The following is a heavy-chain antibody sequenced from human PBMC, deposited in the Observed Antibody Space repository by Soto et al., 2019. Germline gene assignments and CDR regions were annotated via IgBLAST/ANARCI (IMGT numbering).Heavy chain of an antibody. J-gene: IGHJ3*02. CDR2: IYYSGST. D-gene: IGHD4-17*01. Sequence: SETLSLTCTVSGGSISSSSYYWGWIRQPPGKGLEWIGSIYYSGSTYYNPSLKSRVTISVDTSKNQFSLRLSSVTAADTAIYYCARHRNIVTSDDSFDMWGQGTMVTVS. V-gene: IGHV4-39*01. CDR1: GGSISSSSYY. CDR3: ARHRNIVTSDDSFDM.